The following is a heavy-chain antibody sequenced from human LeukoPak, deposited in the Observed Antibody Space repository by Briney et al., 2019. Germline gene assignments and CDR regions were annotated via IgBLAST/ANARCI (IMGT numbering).Heavy chain of an antibody. D-gene: IGHD6-25*01. Sequence: SETLSLTCTVSGGSISSSSYYWGWIRLPPGKGLEWIGSIYYSGSTYYNPSLKSRVTISVDTSKNQFSLKLSSVTAADTAVYYCARGRSSGWLDAFDIWGQGTMVTVSS. J-gene: IGHJ3*02. CDR3: ARGRSSGWLDAFDI. V-gene: IGHV4-39*01. CDR2: IYYSGST. CDR1: GGSISSSSYY.